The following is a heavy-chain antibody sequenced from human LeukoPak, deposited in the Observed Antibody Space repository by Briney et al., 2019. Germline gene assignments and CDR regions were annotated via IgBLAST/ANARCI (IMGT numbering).Heavy chain of an antibody. D-gene: IGHD6-13*01. Sequence: GGSLRLSCAASGFTVSSNYMSWVRQAPGKGLEWVSVTYSGGRTYYADSVKGRFTISRDNSKNTLYLQMNSLRAEDTAVYYCTRRYSTNWANDYWGQGTLVTVSS. CDR1: GFTVSSNY. CDR2: TYSGGRT. V-gene: IGHV3-66*01. CDR3: TRRYSTNWANDY. J-gene: IGHJ4*02.